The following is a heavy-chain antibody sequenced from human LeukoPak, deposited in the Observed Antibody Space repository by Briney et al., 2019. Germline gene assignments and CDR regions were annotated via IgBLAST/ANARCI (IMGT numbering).Heavy chain of an antibody. J-gene: IGHJ4*02. CDR3: ARGGYYYDSSGYYPIFDY. CDR2: MNPNSGNT. V-gene: IGHV1-8*03. D-gene: IGHD3-22*01. CDR1: GYTFTSYD. Sequence: ASVKVSCKASGYTFTSYDINWVRQATGQGLEWMGWMNPNSGNTGYAQKFQGRVTITRNTSISTAYMELGSLRSEDTAVYYCARGGYYYDSSGYYPIFDYWGQGTLVTVSS.